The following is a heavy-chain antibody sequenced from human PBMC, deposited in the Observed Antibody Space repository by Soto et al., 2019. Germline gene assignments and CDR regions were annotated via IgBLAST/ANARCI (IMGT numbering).Heavy chain of an antibody. CDR2: MNPNSDNT. J-gene: IGHJ4*02. D-gene: IGHD6-13*01. CDR1: EYSFISYD. V-gene: IGHV1-8*01. CDR3: AREAAAGLVY. Sequence: QVQLVQSGAEVKKPGASAKVSCKASEYSFISYDINWVRQATGQGLEWMGWMNPNSDNTAYAQKFQGRVTMTRNTSISTVYMELSSLRSEDTAVYYCAREAAAGLVYWGQGTMVTVSS.